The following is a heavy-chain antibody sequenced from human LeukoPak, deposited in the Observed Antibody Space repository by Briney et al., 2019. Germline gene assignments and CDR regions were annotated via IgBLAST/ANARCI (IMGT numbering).Heavy chain of an antibody. V-gene: IGHV3-21*01. CDR3: TRVGYIDEGIDY. CDR2: ISTSSSYI. CDR1: GFTFSSYS. D-gene: IGHD5-24*01. J-gene: IGHJ4*02. Sequence: GGSLRLSCAASGFTFSSYSMNWVRQAPGKGLEWVSSISTSSSYIYYADSVKGRFTISRDNSKNTLYLQMNSLRAEDTAIYYCTRVGYIDEGIDYWGQGTLVTVSS.